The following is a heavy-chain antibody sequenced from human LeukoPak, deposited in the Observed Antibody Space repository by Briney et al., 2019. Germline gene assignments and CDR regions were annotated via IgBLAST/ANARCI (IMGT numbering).Heavy chain of an antibody. CDR3: ARSTVTVGLDY. CDR1: GFTFSSYS. V-gene: IGHV3-21*01. D-gene: IGHD4-17*01. CDR2: ISSSSYI. J-gene: IGHJ4*02. Sequence: GGSLRLSCAASGFTFSSYSMNWVRQAPGKGLEWVSSISSSSYIYYADSVKGRFTISRDNAKNSLYLQMNSLRAEDTAVYYCARSTVTVGLDYWGQGTLVTVSS.